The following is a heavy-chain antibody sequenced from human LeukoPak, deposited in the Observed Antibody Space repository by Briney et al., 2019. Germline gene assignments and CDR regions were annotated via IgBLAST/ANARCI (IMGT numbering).Heavy chain of an antibody. J-gene: IGHJ6*02. CDR1: GGSISNYY. CDR2: IYYSGST. CDR3: ARDRVATRGSYYGMDV. Sequence: SETLSLTCTVSGGSISNYYWSWIRQHPGKGLEWIGYIYYSGSTYYNPSLKSRVTISVDTSKNQFSLKLSSVTAADTAVYYCARDRVATRGSYYGMDVWGQGTTVTVSS. D-gene: IGHD3-10*01. V-gene: IGHV4-59*06.